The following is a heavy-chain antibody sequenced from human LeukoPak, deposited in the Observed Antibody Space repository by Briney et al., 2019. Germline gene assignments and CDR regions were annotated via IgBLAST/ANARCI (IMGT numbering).Heavy chain of an antibody. CDR2: IYYNGST. D-gene: IGHD4-17*01. CDR1: GGSISSYY. Sequence: SETLSLTCTVSGGSISSYYWSWIRQPPGKGLEWIGYIYYNGSTNYNPSLKSRVTISVDTSKNQFSLKLSSVTAADTAVYYCASMGYGDFDAFDIWGQGTMVTVSS. V-gene: IGHV4-59*08. CDR3: ASMGYGDFDAFDI. J-gene: IGHJ3*02.